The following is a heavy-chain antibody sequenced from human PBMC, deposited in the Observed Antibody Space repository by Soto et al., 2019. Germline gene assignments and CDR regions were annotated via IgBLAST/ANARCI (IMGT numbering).Heavy chain of an antibody. D-gene: IGHD3-22*01. CDR3: ASNYYDSSGYYPGIGY. CDR1: GGTFSSYA. CDR2: IIPIFGTA. V-gene: IGHV1-69*13. J-gene: IGHJ4*02. Sequence: ASVKVSCKASGGTFSSYAISWVRQAPGQGLEWMGGIIPIFGTANYAQKFQGRVTITADESTSTAYMELSSLRSEDTAVYYCASNYYDSSGYYPGIGYWGQGTLVTVSS.